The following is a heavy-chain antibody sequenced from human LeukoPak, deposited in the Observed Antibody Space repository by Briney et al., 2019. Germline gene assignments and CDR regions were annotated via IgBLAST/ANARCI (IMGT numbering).Heavy chain of an antibody. V-gene: IGHV4-4*07. Sequence: PSETLSLTCTVSGGSISSYYWSWIRQPAGKGLEWIGRIYTSGSTNYNPSLKSRVTMSVDTSKNQFSLKLSSVTAADTAVYYCARVGWDRTQAPNYYYGMGVWGQGTTVTVSS. D-gene: IGHD1-26*01. J-gene: IGHJ6*02. CDR1: GGSISSYY. CDR2: IYTSGST. CDR3: ARVGWDRTQAPNYYYGMGV.